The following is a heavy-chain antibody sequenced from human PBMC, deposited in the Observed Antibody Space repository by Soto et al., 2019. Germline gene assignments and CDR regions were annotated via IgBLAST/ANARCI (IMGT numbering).Heavy chain of an antibody. CDR1: GGTFSSYA. Sequence: GASVKVSCKASGGTFSSYAISWVLQAPGQGLEWMGGIIPIFGTANYAQKFQGRVTITADESTSTAYMELSSLRSEDTAVYYCARTYYYDSSGYYPDYWGQGTLVTVSS. CDR2: IIPIFGTA. CDR3: ARTYYYDSSGYYPDY. D-gene: IGHD3-22*01. J-gene: IGHJ4*02. V-gene: IGHV1-69*13.